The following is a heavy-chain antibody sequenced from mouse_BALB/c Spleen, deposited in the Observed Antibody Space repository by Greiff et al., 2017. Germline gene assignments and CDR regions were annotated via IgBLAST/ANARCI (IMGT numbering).Heavy chain of an antibody. CDR1: GYTFTSYY. V-gene: IGHV1S56*01. Sequence: QVQLQQSGPELVKPGASVKMSCKASGYTFTSYYIHWVKQRPGQGLEWIGWIYPGDGSTKYNEKFKGKTTLTADKSSSTAYMLLSSLTSEDSAIYFCARLGSSGRGAMDYWGQGTSVTVSS. D-gene: IGHD3-1*01. J-gene: IGHJ4*01. CDR2: IYPGDGST. CDR3: ARLGSSGRGAMDY.